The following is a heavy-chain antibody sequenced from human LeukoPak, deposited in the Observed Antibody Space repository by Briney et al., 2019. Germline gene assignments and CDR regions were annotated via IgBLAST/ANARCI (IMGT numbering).Heavy chain of an antibody. J-gene: IGHJ3*02. CDR2: IYHSGST. D-gene: IGHD3-10*01. Sequence: KPSGTLSLTCAVSSGSISSNNWWSWVRQPPGKGMGWLAEIYHSGSTNYNPSLKSRDTISLDKSNNQFKLKLKSVTAADTAVYYCASSDGSGTPLNAFDIWGQGTTVTVSS. CDR1: SGSISSNNW. CDR3: ASSDGSGTPLNAFDI. V-gene: IGHV4-4*02.